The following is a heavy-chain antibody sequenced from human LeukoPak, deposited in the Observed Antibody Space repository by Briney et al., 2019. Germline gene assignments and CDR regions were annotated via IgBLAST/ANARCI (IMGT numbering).Heavy chain of an antibody. CDR2: ISSSGSTI. Sequence: GGSLRLSCAASGFTFSSYEMNWVRQAPGKGLEWVSYISSSGSTIYYADSVKGRFTISRDMSKSTLYLQMNSLRAEDTAIYYCAKNHDSNTYHTDDAFDIWGQGTMVTVSS. CDR3: AKNHDSNTYHTDDAFDI. J-gene: IGHJ3*02. D-gene: IGHD2/OR15-2a*01. V-gene: IGHV3-48*03. CDR1: GFTFSSYE.